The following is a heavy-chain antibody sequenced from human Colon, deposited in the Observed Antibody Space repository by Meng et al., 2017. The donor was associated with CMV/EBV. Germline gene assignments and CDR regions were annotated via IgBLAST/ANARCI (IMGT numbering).Heavy chain of an antibody. CDR3: AFALGYCSGGSCRMYGMDV. Sequence: GGSLRLSCAASGFTFGSHVMHWVRQAPGKGLEWVAFIRYDGNTNSYADSVKGRFTISRDNSKNTPYLQMNSLRAEDTAVYYCAFALGYCSGGSCRMYGMDVWGQGTTVTVSS. CDR2: IRYDGNTN. J-gene: IGHJ6*02. CDR1: GFTFGSHV. D-gene: IGHD2-15*01. V-gene: IGHV3-30*02.